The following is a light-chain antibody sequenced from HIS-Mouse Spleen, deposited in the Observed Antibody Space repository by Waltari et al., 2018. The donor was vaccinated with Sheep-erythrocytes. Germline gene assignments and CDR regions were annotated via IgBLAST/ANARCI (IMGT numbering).Light chain of an antibody. Sequence: SSELTQPPSVSVSPGQTARIPCPGDALPKNSAYWYQQKSGQAPVLVIYEDSKRPSGIPERFSGSTSGTMATLTISGAQVEDEADYYCYSTDSSGNHWVFGGGTKLTVL. J-gene: IGLJ3*02. V-gene: IGLV3-10*01. CDR3: YSTDSSGNHWV. CDR2: EDS. CDR1: ALPKNS.